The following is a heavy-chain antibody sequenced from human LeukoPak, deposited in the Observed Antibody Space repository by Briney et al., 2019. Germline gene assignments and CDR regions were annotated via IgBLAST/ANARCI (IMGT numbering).Heavy chain of an antibody. CDR2: IIPIFDTA. CDR1: GGTFSSYA. Sequence: GSSVKVSCKASGGTFSSYAISWVRQAPGQGLEWMGGIIPIFDTANYAQKFQGRVTITTDESTSTAYMELSSLRSEDTAVYYCARSIENLYYYYYMDVWGKGTTVTVSS. D-gene: IGHD6-6*01. CDR3: ARSIENLYYYYYMDV. V-gene: IGHV1-69*05. J-gene: IGHJ6*03.